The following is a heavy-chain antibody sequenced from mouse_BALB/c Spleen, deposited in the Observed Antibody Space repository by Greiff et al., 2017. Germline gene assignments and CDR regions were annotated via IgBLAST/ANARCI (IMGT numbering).Heavy chain of an antibody. V-gene: IGHV1S22*01. CDR1: GYTFTSYW. D-gene: IGHD6-2*01. J-gene: IGHJ2*01. CDR3: TRYVSYYFDY. Sequence: LQQPGSELVRPGASVKLSCKASGYTFTSYWMHWVKQRPGQGLEWIGNIYPGSGSTNYDEKFKSKATLTVDTSSSTAYMQLSSLTSEDSAVYYCTRYVSYYFDYWGQGTTLTVSS. CDR2: IYPGSGST.